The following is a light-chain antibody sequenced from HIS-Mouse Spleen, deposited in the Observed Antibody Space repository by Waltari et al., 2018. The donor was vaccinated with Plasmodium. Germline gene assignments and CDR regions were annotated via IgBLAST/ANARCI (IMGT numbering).Light chain of an antibody. J-gene: IGLJ2*01. Sequence: QSALPQPPSASGSPGQSVTISCTGTSSDVGGYNSASWYQQHPGKTPKLMIDEVSNRPSGGPDRFSGSKSGNTASLTVSGLQAEDEADYYCSSYAGSNNLVFGGGTKLTVL. CDR2: EVS. V-gene: IGLV2-8*01. CDR3: SSYAGSNNLV. CDR1: SSDVGGYNS.